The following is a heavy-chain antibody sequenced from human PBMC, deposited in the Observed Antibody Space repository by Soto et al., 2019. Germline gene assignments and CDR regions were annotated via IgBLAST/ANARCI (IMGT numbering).Heavy chain of an antibody. J-gene: IGHJ4*02. CDR1: GDTFSFYS. CDR2: VNPILSMS. D-gene: IGHD3-10*01. V-gene: IGHV1-69*04. CDR3: ATSYGSGYRAFDY. Sequence: QVQLVQSGAEVKRPGSSVKVSCKASGDTFSFYSINWVRQAPVLGLEWMGRVNPILSMSNYAQRFQGRVTMTADKSTSTAYMELSGLRSEDTAMYYCATSYGSGYRAFDYWGQGALVTVSS.